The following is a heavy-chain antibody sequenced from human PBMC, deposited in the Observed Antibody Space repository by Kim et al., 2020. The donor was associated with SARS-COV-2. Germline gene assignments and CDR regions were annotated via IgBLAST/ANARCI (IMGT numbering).Heavy chain of an antibody. CDR2: DVA. Sequence: DVATYAQRFKGRVTITADKSTSTAFMELSSLTYDDTAVYYCARDRTWYFDPWGRGTLVTVSS. J-gene: IGHJ2*01. V-gene: IGHV1-69*04. CDR3: ARDRTWYFDP.